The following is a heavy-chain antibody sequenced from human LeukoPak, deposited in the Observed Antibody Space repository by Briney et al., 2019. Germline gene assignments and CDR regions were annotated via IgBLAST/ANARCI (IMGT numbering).Heavy chain of an antibody. CDR2: IYYSGST. CDR3: ARGPEDYFDY. Sequence: SETLSLTCSVSGGSISSYYWSWIRQPPGKGLEWIGYIYYSGSTNYNPSLKSRVTISVDTSKNRFSLKLSPVTAADTAVYYCARGPEDYFDYWGQGTLVTVSS. V-gene: IGHV4-59*01. CDR1: GGSISSYY. J-gene: IGHJ4*02.